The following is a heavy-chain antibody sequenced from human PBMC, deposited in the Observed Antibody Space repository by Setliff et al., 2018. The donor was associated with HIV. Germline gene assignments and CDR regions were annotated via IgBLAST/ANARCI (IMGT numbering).Heavy chain of an antibody. V-gene: IGHV1-46*01. CDR2: INPSGGST. J-gene: IGHJ6*03. CDR3: ARAGRSGSYNHYYYYYMDV. D-gene: IGHD1-26*01. Sequence: ASVKVSCKASGYTFTSYYMHWVRQAPGQGLEWMGIINPSGGSTNYAQKFQGRVTMTRDTSTSTVYMELSSLRSEDTAVYYCARAGRSGSYNHYYYYYMDVWGKGPTVTVSS. CDR1: GYTFTSYY.